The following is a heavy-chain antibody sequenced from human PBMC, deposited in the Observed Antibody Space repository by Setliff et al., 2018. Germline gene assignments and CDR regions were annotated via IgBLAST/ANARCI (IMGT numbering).Heavy chain of an antibody. CDR2: ISRVVSVT. CDR3: VSGLHPDYPDY. CDR1: GFMFSDYF. V-gene: IGHV3-11*04. Sequence: PGGSLRLSCAASGFMFSDYFMSWIRQAPGKGLEWVSFISRVVSVTYYGDSVKGRFTISRDNAKRSVYLQMNNLRVDDTAIYYCVSGLHPDYPDYWGQGTLVTVSS. J-gene: IGHJ4*01. D-gene: IGHD2-15*01.